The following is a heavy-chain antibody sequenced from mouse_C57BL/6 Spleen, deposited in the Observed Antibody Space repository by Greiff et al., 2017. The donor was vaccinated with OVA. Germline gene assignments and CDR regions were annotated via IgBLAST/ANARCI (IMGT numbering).Heavy chain of an antibody. Sequence: QVQLQQPGAELVMPGASVKLSCKASGYTFTSYWMHWVKQRPGQGLEWIGEIDPSDSYTNYNHKFKGKSTLTVDKSSSTAYMPLSSLPSEVSAVYSCASSTTVGAKGFAYWGQGTLVTVSA. V-gene: IGHV1-69*01. CDR2: IDPSDSYT. D-gene: IGHD1-1*01. CDR3: ASSTTVGAKGFAY. CDR1: GYTFTSYW. J-gene: IGHJ3*01.